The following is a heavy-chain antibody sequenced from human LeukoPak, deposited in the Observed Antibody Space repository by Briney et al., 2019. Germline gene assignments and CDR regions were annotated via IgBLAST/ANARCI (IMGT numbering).Heavy chain of an antibody. V-gene: IGHV3-7*01. CDR2: IKPDGSEK. Sequence: PGGSLRLSCAASGFTFNNYWMNWVRQAPGKGLEWAANIKPDGSEKYYVDSVKGRFTISRDNAKNSLYLQMNSLRAEDTAVYYCARGRGAGIWGQGTLVTVSS. J-gene: IGHJ4*02. CDR1: GFTFNNYW. D-gene: IGHD1-26*01. CDR3: ARGRGAGI.